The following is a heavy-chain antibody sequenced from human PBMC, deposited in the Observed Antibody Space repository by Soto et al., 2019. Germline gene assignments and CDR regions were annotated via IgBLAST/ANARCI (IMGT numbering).Heavy chain of an antibody. J-gene: IGHJ4*02. D-gene: IGHD3-10*01. CDR1: GGTFSSYG. CDR3: ASRQIGPRGYYFVY. V-gene: IGHV1-46*03. Sequence: GASVKVSRKASGGTFSSYGIGWVRQAPGQGLGWMEIINPSGGSTSYAKKFQGRVTMTRDTSTSTVYMELSSLRSEDTAVYFCASRQIGPRGYYFVYWGQGTLITAPQ. CDR2: INPSGGST.